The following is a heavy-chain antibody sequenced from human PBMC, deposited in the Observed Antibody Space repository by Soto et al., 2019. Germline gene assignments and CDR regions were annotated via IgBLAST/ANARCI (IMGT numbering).Heavy chain of an antibody. D-gene: IGHD6-13*01. CDR1: GFTFDDYA. CDR2: ISWNSGSI. V-gene: IGHV3-9*01. J-gene: IGHJ5*02. Sequence: PGGSLRLSCAASGFTFDDYAMHLVRQAPGKGLEWVSGISWNSGSIGYADSVKGRFTISRDNAKNSLYLQMNSLRAEDTALYYCAKDFSSSWVSPNWFDPWGQGTLVTVS. CDR3: AKDFSSSWVSPNWFDP.